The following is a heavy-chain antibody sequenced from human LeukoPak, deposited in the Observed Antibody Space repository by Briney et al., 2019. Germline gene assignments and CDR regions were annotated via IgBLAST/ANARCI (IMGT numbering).Heavy chain of an antibody. CDR3: ARDKKNDYGDYRGSGRYYYYYGMDV. V-gene: IGHV4-61*02. CDR1: GGSISSGSYY. J-gene: IGHJ6*02. D-gene: IGHD4-17*01. Sequence: SQTLSLTCTVSGGSISSGSYYWSWIRQPAGMGLEWIGRIYTSGSTNYNPSLKSRVTISVDKSKNQFSLKLSSVTAADTAVYYCARDKKNDYGDYRGSGRYYYYYGMDVWGQGTTVTVSS. CDR2: IYTSGST.